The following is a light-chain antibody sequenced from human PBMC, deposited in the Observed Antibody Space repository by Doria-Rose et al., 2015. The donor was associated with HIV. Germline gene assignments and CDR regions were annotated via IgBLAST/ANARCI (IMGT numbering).Light chain of an antibody. Sequence: AIRMTQSPSSLSASTGDRVTITCRASQDISNYLAWYQQKPGKAPMLLIYAASTLQSGFPSRFIGSGSGTDFTLTISFLQSEDFATYYCQQYYCYPLTFGRGTMVEFK. CDR2: AAS. V-gene: IGKV1-8*01. CDR3: QQYYCYPLT. CDR1: QDISNY. J-gene: IGKJ1*01.